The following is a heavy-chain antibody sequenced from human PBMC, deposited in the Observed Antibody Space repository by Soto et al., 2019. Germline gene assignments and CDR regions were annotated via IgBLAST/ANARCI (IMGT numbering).Heavy chain of an antibody. CDR2: SNYGGPT. D-gene: IGHD6-13*01. J-gene: IGHJ6*02. CDR3: ARHGAYSTSVYYYYGMDV. Sequence: KPSETLSLTCTGSCGAINSTVYYWGWIRQPPGKGLEWIGSSNYGGPTYYSPSLQSRVTISLDTAKNHFSLNLRSVTAADTAVYYCARHGAYSTSVYYYYGMDVWGQGTTVTVS. CDR1: CGAINSTVYY. V-gene: IGHV4-39*01.